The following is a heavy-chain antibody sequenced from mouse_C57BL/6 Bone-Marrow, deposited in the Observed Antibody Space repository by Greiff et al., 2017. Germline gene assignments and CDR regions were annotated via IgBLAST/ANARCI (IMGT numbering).Heavy chain of an antibody. Sequence: QVHVKQPGAELVKPGASVKMSCKASGYTFTSYWITWVKQRPGQGLEWIGDIYPGSGSTKYNEKLKSKATLTVDPSSSTAYMQLSSLTSADSAVYYCARPYYINYWYFDVWGTGTTVTVSS. CDR3: ARPYYINYWYFDV. CDR2: IYPGSGST. CDR1: GYTFTSYW. D-gene: IGHD2-5*01. J-gene: IGHJ1*03. V-gene: IGHV1-55*01.